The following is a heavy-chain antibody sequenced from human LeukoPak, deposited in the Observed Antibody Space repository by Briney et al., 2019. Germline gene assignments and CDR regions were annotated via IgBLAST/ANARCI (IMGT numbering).Heavy chain of an antibody. J-gene: IGHJ5*02. CDR1: GGSFSGYY. CDR3: ARGLRSGYDLRARFDP. V-gene: IGHV4-34*01. CDR2: INHSGST. Sequence: SETLSLTCAVYGGSFSGYYWSWIRQPPGKGLEWIGEINHSGSTNYNPSLKSRVTISVDTSKNQFSLKLSSVTAADTAVYYCARGLRSGYDLRARFDPWGQGTLVTVSS. D-gene: IGHD5-12*01.